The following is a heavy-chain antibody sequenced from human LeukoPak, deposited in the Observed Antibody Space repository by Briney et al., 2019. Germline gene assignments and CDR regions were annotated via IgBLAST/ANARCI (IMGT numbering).Heavy chain of an antibody. Sequence: GGSLRLSCAASGFPFSGYWMDWVRQAPGKGLVWVSRIDDGAGTTYADSVKGRFTISRDNAKNTLYLQMNSLRVEDTAVYYCARSASGYDAWGQEPWSPSPQ. CDR1: GFPFSGYW. CDR2: IDDGAGT. J-gene: IGHJ5*01. D-gene: IGHD5-12*01. CDR3: ARSASGYDA. V-gene: IGHV3-74*01.